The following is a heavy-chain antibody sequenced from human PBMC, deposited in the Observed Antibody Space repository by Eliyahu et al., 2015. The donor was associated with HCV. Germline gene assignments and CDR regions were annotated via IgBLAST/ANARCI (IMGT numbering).Heavy chain of an antibody. D-gene: IGHD3-22*01. CDR1: GDSVSSNXPA. CDR3: AREAEDTMIVGNWFDP. CDR2: TYYRSKWYN. V-gene: IGHV6-1*01. Sequence: QVQLQQSGPGLVKPSQTLSLTCAISGDSVSSNXPAWNWIRQSPSRGLEWLGRTYYRSKWYNDYAVSVKSRITINPDTSKNQFSLQLNSVTPEDTAVYYCAREAEDTMIVGNWFDPWGQGTLVTVSS. J-gene: IGHJ5*02.